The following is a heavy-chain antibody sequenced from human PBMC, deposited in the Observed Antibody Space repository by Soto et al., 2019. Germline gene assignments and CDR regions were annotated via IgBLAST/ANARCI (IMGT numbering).Heavy chain of an antibody. CDR3: AKDHLMVPITFGGVTQQQPPDAFDI. Sequence: GGSLRLSCAASGFTFSSYAMSWVRQAPGKGLEWVSAISGSGGSTYYADSVKGRFTISRDNSKNTLYLQMNSLRAEDTAVYYCAKDHLMVPITFGGVTQQQPPDAFDIWGQGTMVTVSS. D-gene: IGHD3-16*01. J-gene: IGHJ3*02. V-gene: IGHV3-23*01. CDR2: ISGSGGST. CDR1: GFTFSSYA.